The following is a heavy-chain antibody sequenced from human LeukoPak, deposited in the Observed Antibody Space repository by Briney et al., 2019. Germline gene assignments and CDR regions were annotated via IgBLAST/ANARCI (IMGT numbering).Heavy chain of an antibody. CDR3: AKGGCSGGSCYLDY. V-gene: IGHV3-43*02. Sequence: PGGSLRLSCAASGFTFDDYAMHWVRQAPGKGLGLVSLISGDGGSTYYADSVKGRFTISRDYSKNSLYLQMDSLRTEDTALYYCAKGGCSGGSCYLDYWGQGTLVTVSS. CDR1: GFTFDDYA. CDR2: ISGDGGST. J-gene: IGHJ4*02. D-gene: IGHD2-15*01.